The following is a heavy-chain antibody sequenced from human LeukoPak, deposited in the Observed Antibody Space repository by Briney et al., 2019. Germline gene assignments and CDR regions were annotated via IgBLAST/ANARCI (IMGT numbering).Heavy chain of an antibody. CDR3: ARGYDILTGYYVDYYYYGMDV. D-gene: IGHD3-9*01. V-gene: IGHV6-1*01. CDR1: GDSVSGNSAA. J-gene: IGHJ6*04. CDR2: THYRSKWYN. Sequence: QTLSLTSAISGDSVSGNSAAWNWTRHSPSRGLEWLGRTHYRSKWYNTSAVSVKSRITINPDTCKNQFSLQLNSVTPEDTAVYYCARGYDILTGYYVDYYYYGMDVWGKGTTVTVSS.